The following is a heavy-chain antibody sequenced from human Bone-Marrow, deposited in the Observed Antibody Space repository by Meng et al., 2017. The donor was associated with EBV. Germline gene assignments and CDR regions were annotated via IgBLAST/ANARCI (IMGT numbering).Heavy chain of an antibody. CDR3: ARASDYGNDLDY. CDR1: GYTFTGHY. V-gene: IGHV1-2*06. J-gene: IGHJ4*02. Sequence: QLVQSGAGVKKPVASVKVSCKASGYTFTGHYMHWVRQAPGQGLEWMGRIDPNSGGADYAQKFQGGVTMTRDTSISTFYMELSRLTSDDTAVYFCARASDYGNDLDYWGQGTLVTVSS. D-gene: IGHD4-11*01. CDR2: IDPNSGGA.